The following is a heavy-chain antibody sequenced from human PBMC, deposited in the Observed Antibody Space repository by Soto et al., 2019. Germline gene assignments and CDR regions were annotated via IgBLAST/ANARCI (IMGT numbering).Heavy chain of an antibody. D-gene: IGHD3-22*01. J-gene: IGHJ4*02. V-gene: IGHV3-15*01. CDR3: TTDYYDSSGYYYRFFDY. CDR1: GFTFSNAW. CDR2: IKSKTDGGTT. Sequence: EVQLVESGGGLVKPGGSLRLSCAASGFTFSNAWMSWVRQAPGKGLEWVGRIKSKTDGGTTDYAAPVKGRFTISRDDSKNTLYLQMNSLKTEDTAVYYCTTDYYDSSGYYYRFFDYWGQGTLVTVS.